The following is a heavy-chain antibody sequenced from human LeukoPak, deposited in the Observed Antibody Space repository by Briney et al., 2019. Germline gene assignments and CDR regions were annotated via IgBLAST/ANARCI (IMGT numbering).Heavy chain of an antibody. CDR3: ARQRSYYDSSGYYRFDY. J-gene: IGHJ4*02. CDR1: GYPFTKYA. V-gene: IGHV7-4-1*02. Sequence: ASVKVSCKASGYPFTKYAMHWVRQVPGQGLEWMGWINTNTGNPTYAQGFTGRFVFSLDISVSTAYLQISSLKAEDTAVYYCARQRSYYDSSGYYRFDYWGQGTLVTVSS. CDR2: INTNTGNP. D-gene: IGHD3-22*01.